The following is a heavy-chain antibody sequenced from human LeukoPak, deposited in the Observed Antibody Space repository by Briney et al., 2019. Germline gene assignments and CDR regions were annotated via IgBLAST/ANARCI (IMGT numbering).Heavy chain of an antibody. CDR1: GFTFSSYA. CDR3: ARGQVLDY. CDR2: ISYDGSNK. V-gene: IGHV3-30-3*01. J-gene: IGHJ4*02. Sequence: GRSLRLSCAASGFTFSSYAMHWVRQAPGKGLEWVAVISYDGSNKYYADSVKGRFTISRDNSKNTLYLQMNSLRAEDTAVYYCARGQVLDYWGQGTLVTVSS.